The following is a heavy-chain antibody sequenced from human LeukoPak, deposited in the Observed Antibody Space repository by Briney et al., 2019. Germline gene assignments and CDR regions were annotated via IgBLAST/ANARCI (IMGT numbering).Heavy chain of an antibody. CDR2: INPNSGDT. CDR3: ARNQPYCSSIRCYGRYFQH. Sequence: GASVKVSCKASGYTFTSYGISWVRQAPGQGLEWMGWINPNSGDTNYAQKFQGRVTMTRDTSISTAYMELSRLRSDDTAVHYCARNQPYCSSIRCYGRYFQHWGQGTLVTVSS. CDR1: GYTFTSYG. J-gene: IGHJ1*01. D-gene: IGHD2-2*01. V-gene: IGHV1-2*02.